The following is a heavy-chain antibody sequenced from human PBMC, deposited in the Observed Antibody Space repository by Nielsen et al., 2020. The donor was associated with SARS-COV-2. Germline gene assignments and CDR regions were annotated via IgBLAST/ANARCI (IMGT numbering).Heavy chain of an antibody. CDR1: GFTFSGST. Sequence: GESLKISCAASGFTFSGSTMHWVRQASGKGLEWVGRIRSKANSYATGFAASVKGRFIISRDDSKNTAYLLMNSLKTDDTAVYYCTRVNPTRGSWFDAFDIWGQGTLVTVSS. CDR2: IRSKANSYAT. V-gene: IGHV3-73*01. J-gene: IGHJ3*02. D-gene: IGHD2-15*01. CDR3: TRVNPTRGSWFDAFDI.